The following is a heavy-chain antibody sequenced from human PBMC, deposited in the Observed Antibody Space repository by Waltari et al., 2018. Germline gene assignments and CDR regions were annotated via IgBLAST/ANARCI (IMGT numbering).Heavy chain of an antibody. V-gene: IGHV4-38-2*02. CDR3: AREPIISGHYYYFDY. Sequence: QVQLQESGPGLVEPSETLSLTSAVSGYSITRGYYWGWIRQSPGQGLGWIGNIYHSGSTSYNPSLKSRVTISVDTSKNQFSLKLNSVTAADTAVYYCAREPIISGHYYYFDYWGQGTLVTVSS. CDR1: GYSITRGYY. J-gene: IGHJ4*02. CDR2: IYHSGST. D-gene: IGHD1-26*01.